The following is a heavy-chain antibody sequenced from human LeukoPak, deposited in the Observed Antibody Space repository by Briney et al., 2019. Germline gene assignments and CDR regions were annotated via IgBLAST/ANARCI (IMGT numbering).Heavy chain of an antibody. CDR3: ARDRGAYSSSWYGDYYYYYMDV. V-gene: IGHV6-1*01. CDR1: GDSVSSNSAA. J-gene: IGHJ6*03. D-gene: IGHD6-13*01. CDR2: TYYRSKWYN. Sequence: SQTLSLTCAISGDSVSSNSAAWNWIRQSPSRGLEWLGRTYYRSKWYNDYAVSVKSRITINPDTSKNQFSLQLNSVTPEDTAVYYCARDRGAYSSSWYGDYYYYYMDVWGKGTTVTVSS.